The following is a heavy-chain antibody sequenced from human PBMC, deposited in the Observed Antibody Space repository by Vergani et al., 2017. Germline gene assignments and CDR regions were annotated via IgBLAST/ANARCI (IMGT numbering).Heavy chain of an antibody. Sequence: EVQLLESGGGLVQPGGSLRLSCAASGFTFSSYAMSWVRQAPGKGLEWVSAISGSGGSTYYADSVKGRFTISRDNSKNTLYLQMNSLRAEDTAVYYCTTTTMVRRAFDIWGQGTMVTVSS. D-gene: IGHD3-10*01. CDR3: TTTTMVRRAFDI. CDR1: GFTFSSYA. V-gene: IGHV3-23*01. CDR2: ISGSGGST. J-gene: IGHJ3*02.